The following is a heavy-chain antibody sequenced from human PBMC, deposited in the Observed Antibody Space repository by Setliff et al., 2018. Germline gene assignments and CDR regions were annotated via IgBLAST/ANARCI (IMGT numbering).Heavy chain of an antibody. CDR1: GYIFNTFG. CDR3: ARSPPNRGVGQGHHMDV. J-gene: IGHJ6*03. Sequence: RASVKVSCKASGYIFNTFGINWMRRAPGQGLDWIGWISPYNGDTKYAQNLQCRVTLTTDTSTSTAYVEVRSLRSDDTAVYYCARSPPNRGVGQGHHMDVWGKGTTVTVSS. V-gene: IGHV1-18*01. CDR2: ISPYNGDT. D-gene: IGHD1-26*01.